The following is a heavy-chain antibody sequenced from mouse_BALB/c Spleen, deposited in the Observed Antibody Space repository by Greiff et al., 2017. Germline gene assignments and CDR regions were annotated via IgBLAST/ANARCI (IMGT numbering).Heavy chain of an antibody. CDR1: GFTFSSYT. CDR3: ARHYDGGVFAY. CDR2: ISNGGGST. V-gene: IGHV5-12-2*01. J-gene: IGHJ3*01. D-gene: IGHD2-12*01. Sequence: EVKVVESGGGLVQPGGSLKLSCAASGFTFSSYTMSWVRQTPEKRLEWVAYISNGGGSTYYPDTVKGRFTISRDNAKNTLYLQMSSLKSEDTAMYYCARHYDGGVFAYWGQGTLVTVSA.